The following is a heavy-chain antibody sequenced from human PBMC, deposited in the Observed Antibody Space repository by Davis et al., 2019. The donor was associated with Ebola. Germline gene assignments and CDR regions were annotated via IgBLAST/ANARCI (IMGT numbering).Heavy chain of an antibody. J-gene: IGHJ4*02. CDR2: IIPILGIA. D-gene: IGHD6-19*01. Sequence: SVKVSCKASGGTFSSYAISWVRQAPGQGLEWMGRIIPILGIANYAQKFQGRVTITADKSTSTAYMELSSLRSEDTAVYYCASGPRGKIAVAGTFSDYWGQGTLVTVSS. CDR1: GGTFSSYA. CDR3: ASGPRGKIAVAGTFSDY. V-gene: IGHV1-69*04.